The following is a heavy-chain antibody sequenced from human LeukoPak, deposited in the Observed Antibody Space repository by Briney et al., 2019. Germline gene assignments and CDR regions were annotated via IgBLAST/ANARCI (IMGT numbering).Heavy chain of an antibody. J-gene: IGHJ4*02. D-gene: IGHD1-26*01. V-gene: IGHV3-53*01. CDR2: ISINTDT. Sequence: GGALRLSCAASGIAVTGNYMSWVRQPPGKGLEWVSFISINTDTFYADSVRGRFTISRDSSENTLFLQMNSLRDEDSAVYYCAIAQSWDELFDSWGQGTLVSVSS. CDR3: AIAQSWDELFDS. CDR1: GIAVTGNY.